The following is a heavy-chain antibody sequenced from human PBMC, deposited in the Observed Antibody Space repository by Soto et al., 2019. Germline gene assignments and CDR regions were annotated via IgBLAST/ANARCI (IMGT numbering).Heavy chain of an antibody. CDR1: GDTFTSYY. V-gene: IGHV1-46*01. J-gene: IGHJ5*02. D-gene: IGHD3-3*01. CDR3: ARSSGGNFGIIIEGSNWFDP. CDR2: INPHGGST. Sequence: QVQLVQSGAEVKRPGASVKVSCKAPGDTFTSYYLNWVRQAPGQGLEWMGVINPHGGSTKYAQKFQGRITMTRDTSRSTVYMELSSLRSDDTAIYYCARSSGGNFGIIIEGSNWFDPWGHGTLVTVSS.